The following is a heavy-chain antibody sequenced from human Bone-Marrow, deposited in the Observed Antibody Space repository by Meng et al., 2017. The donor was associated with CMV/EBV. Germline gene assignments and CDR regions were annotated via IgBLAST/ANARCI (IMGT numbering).Heavy chain of an antibody. J-gene: IGHJ3*02. Sequence: GESLKISCAASGFTFRSYHLHWVRQAPGKGLQWVALISFNGNNKFYADSVKGRFTISRDNSKNTLSLQMNSLRADDTAVYYCARGDSGRDAFDIWGQGTMVTVSS. V-gene: IGHV3-30*14. D-gene: IGHD1-26*01. CDR3: ARGDSGRDAFDI. CDR2: ISFNGNNK. CDR1: GFTFRSYH.